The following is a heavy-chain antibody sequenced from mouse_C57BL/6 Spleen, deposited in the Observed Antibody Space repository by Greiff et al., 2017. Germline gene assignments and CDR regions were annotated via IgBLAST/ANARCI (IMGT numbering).Heavy chain of an antibody. D-gene: IGHD1-1*01. CDR2: IDPNSGGT. J-gene: IGHJ1*03. Sequence: QVQLQQPGAEFVKPGASVKLSCTASGFTFTSYWMHWVKQRPGRGLEWIGRIDPNSGGTKYNEKLKSKFTLTVDKPSSTAYMQLSSLKSEDTAVYYCARFTTVVADWYFDVWGTGTTVTVSS. V-gene: IGHV1-72*01. CDR1: GFTFTSYW. CDR3: ARFTTVVADWYFDV.